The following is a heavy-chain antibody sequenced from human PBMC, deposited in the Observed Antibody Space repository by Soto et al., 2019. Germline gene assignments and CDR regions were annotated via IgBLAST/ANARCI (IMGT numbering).Heavy chain of an antibody. J-gene: IGHJ3*02. CDR1: GYSFTSYW. CDR3: ARPRGGAYYYDSSGSGAFDI. D-gene: IGHD3-22*01. V-gene: IGHV5-51*01. Sequence: GESLKLSCKGSGYSFTSYWIGWVRQMPGKGLEWMGIIYPGDSDTRYSPSFQGQVTISADKSISTAYLQWSSLKASDTAMYYCARPRGGAYYYDSSGSGAFDICGQGTLVTVSS. CDR2: IYPGDSDT.